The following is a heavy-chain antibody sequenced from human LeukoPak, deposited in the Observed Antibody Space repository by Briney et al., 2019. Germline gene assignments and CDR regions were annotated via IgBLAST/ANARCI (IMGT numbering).Heavy chain of an antibody. CDR2: IIPIFNTT. D-gene: IGHD2-15*01. CDR1: GGSFFTYA. J-gene: IGHJ5*02. V-gene: IGHV1-69*05. Sequence: ASVKVSCKTSGGSFFTYAITWVLQAPGQGLEWMGGIIPIFNTTSYAQMFQGRVTITMDESTSTADMELTGLRPEDTAVYYCARRSSGDCSGGRCYSWFDPWGQGTLVTVSS. CDR3: ARRSSGDCSGGRCYSWFDP.